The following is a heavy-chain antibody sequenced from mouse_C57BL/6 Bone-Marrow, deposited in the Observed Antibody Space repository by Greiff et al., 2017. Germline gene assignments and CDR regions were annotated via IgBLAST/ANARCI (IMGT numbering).Heavy chain of an antibody. Sequence: VKLMESGAELVRPGASVKLSCKASGYTFTDYYINWVKQRPGQGLEWIARIYPGSGNTYYNEKFKGKATLTAEKSSSTAYMQLSSLTSEDSAVYYCAGPPIYYDYDCWYFDVWGTGTTVTVSS. CDR1: GYTFTDYY. CDR2: IYPGSGNT. CDR3: AGPPIYYDYDCWYFDV. D-gene: IGHD2-4*01. V-gene: IGHV1-76*01. J-gene: IGHJ1*03.